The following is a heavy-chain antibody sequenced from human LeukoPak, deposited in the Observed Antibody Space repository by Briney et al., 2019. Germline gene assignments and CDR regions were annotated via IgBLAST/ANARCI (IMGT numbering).Heavy chain of an antibody. J-gene: IGHJ6*03. CDR1: GYTFTGYY. D-gene: IGHD3-10*01. Sequence: ASVKVSCKASGYTFTGYYIHWVRRAPGQGLEWVGRINPNSGGTDYAQRFQGRVTMTRDTSISTAYMELSRLRSDDTAVHYCARDGANKVRGVHYFYMDVWGKGTTVTVSS. CDR2: INPNSGGT. V-gene: IGHV1-2*06. CDR3: ARDGANKVRGVHYFYMDV.